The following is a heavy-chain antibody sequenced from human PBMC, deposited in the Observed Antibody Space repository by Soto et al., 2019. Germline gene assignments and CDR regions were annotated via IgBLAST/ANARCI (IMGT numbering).Heavy chain of an antibody. CDR3: AREGYCSSTSCYTAGFY. CDR1: GGTFSSYA. D-gene: IGHD2-2*02. J-gene: IGHJ4*02. CDR2: IIPIFGTA. V-gene: IGHV1-69*01. Sequence: QVQLVQSGAEVKKPGSSVKVSCKASGGTFSSYAISWVRQAPGQGLEWMGGIIPIFGTANYAQKFQGRVTITADESTSTAYMELSSLRSEETAVYYCAREGYCSSTSCYTAGFYWGQGTLVTVSS.